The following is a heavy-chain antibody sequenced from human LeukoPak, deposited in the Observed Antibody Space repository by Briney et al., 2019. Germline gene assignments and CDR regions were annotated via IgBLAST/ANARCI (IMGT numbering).Heavy chain of an antibody. CDR3: ASQQQLVLLDWFDP. Sequence: SETLSLTCTVSGGSISSGYYWGWIRQPPGKGLEWIGNIYHSGSTYYNPSLKSRLTISVDTSKNQFSLKLSSVTAADTAVYYCASQQQLVLLDWFDPWGQGTLVTVSS. V-gene: IGHV4-38-2*02. CDR2: IYHSGST. J-gene: IGHJ5*02. D-gene: IGHD6-13*01. CDR1: GGSISSGYY.